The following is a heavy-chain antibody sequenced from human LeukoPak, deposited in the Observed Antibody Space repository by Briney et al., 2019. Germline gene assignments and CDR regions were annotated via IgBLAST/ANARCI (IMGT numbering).Heavy chain of an antibody. CDR2: INPNSGGT. D-gene: IGHD4-23*01. CDR3: ARDSDYGGNSAWFDP. Sequence: ASVKVSCKASGYTFTGYYIHWVRQAPGQGLEWMGWINPNSGGTNYAQKFQGRVTMTRDTSISTAYMELSRLRSDDTAVYYCARDSDYGGNSAWFDPWGQGTLVTVSS. J-gene: IGHJ5*02. CDR1: GYTFTGYY. V-gene: IGHV1-2*02.